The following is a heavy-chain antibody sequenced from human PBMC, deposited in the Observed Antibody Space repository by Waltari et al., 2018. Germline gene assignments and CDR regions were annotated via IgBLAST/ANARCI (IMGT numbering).Heavy chain of an antibody. Sequence: QVQLVQSGAEVKKPGSSVKVSCKASGGTFSSYTISWVRQAPGQGLEWMGRIIPILGIANYAQKFQGRVTSTADKSTSTAYMELSSLRSEDTAVYYCARGVASSDAFDIWGQGTMVTVSS. CDR2: IIPILGIA. CDR3: ARGVASSDAFDI. V-gene: IGHV1-69*02. CDR1: GGTFSSYT. J-gene: IGHJ3*02. D-gene: IGHD2-15*01.